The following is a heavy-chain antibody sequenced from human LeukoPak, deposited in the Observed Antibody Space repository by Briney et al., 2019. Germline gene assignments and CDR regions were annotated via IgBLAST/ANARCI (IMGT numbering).Heavy chain of an antibody. J-gene: IGHJ4*02. D-gene: IGHD1-7*01. V-gene: IGHV4-30-2*01. CDR2: IYHSGST. Sequence: SETLSLTCTVSGGSISSGGYYWSWIRQPPGKGLEWIGYIYHSGSTYYNRSLKSRVTISVDRSKNQFSLKLSSVTAADTAGDYWGREGYNWNYLGPDYWGQGTLVTVSS. CDR3: GREGYNWNYLGPDY. CDR1: GGSISSGGYY.